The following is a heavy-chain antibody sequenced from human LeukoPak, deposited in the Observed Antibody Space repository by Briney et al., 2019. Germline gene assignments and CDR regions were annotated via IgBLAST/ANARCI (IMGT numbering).Heavy chain of an antibody. Sequence: GGSLRLSCAASGFTFSSYSMNWVRQAPGKGLEWVSSISSSSSYIYYADSVKGRFTISRGNAKNSLYLQMNSLRAEDTAVYYCARGLNSGSQSYWGQGTLVTVSS. D-gene: IGHD1-26*01. CDR2: ISSSSSYI. J-gene: IGHJ4*02. CDR3: ARGLNSGSQSY. V-gene: IGHV3-21*01. CDR1: GFTFSSYS.